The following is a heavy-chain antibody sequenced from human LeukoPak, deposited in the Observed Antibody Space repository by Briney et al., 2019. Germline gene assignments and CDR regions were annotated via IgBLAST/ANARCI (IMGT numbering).Heavy chain of an antibody. Sequence: SETLSLTCAVYGGSFSGYYWGWIRQPPGKGLQWIGEITHNGYTNYNPALKSRVTISIDTSRNEFSLKVSSVTAADMAIYYCAASGGPINWFDPWGQGTLVTVSS. CDR2: ITHNGYT. V-gene: IGHV4-34*01. J-gene: IGHJ5*02. CDR3: AASGGPINWFDP. CDR1: GGSFSGYY. D-gene: IGHD3-10*01.